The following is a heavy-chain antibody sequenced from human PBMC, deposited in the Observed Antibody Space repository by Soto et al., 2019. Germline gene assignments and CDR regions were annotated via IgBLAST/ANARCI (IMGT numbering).Heavy chain of an antibody. J-gene: IGHJ5*02. CDR2: ISAYNGNT. D-gene: IGHD6-19*01. CDR1: CDGFTSYG. V-gene: IGHV1-18*04. CDR3: ERGIPVAEGWLAP. Sequence: CKDSCDGFTSYGSSLLREAPGQWLEWRVWISAYNGNTNYAQKLQGRVTMTTDTSTRTAYMELRSLRSDDTAVYYCERGIPVAEGWLAPLGQGTLVTV.